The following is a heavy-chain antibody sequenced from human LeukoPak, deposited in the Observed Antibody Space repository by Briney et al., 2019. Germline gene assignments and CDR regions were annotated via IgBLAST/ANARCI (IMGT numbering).Heavy chain of an antibody. D-gene: IGHD3-3*01. J-gene: IGHJ6*03. Sequence: GASVKVTCKASGYTFTSYYMHWVRQAPGQGLEWMGIINPSGGSTSYAQKFQGRVTMTRDMSTSTVYMELSSLRSEDTAVYYCARGAPVLRFLEWFFYYYYYYMDVWGKGTTVTVSS. CDR3: ARGAPVLRFLEWFFYYYYYYMDV. V-gene: IGHV1-46*01. CDR1: GYTFTSYY. CDR2: INPSGGST.